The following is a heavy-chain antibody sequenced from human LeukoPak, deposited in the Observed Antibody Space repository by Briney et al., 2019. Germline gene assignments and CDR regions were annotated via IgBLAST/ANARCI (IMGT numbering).Heavy chain of an antibody. CDR2: ISYDGSNK. CDR1: GFTFSSYA. V-gene: IGHV3-30-3*01. J-gene: IGHJ4*02. CDR3: ARAGWQS. Sequence: GRSLRLSCAASGFTFSSYAMHWVRQAPGKGLEWVAVISYDGSNKYYADSVKGRFTISRDNSKNTLYLQMNSLRAEDTAVYHCARAGWQSWGQGTLVTVSS. D-gene: IGHD6-19*01.